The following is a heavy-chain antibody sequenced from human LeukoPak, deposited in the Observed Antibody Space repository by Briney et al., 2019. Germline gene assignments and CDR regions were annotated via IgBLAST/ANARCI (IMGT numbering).Heavy chain of an antibody. Sequence: PSQTLSLTCTVSGGSISSGSFYWSWIRQPPGKGLEWIAYIYDTGSTNYNPSLKSRVTIALDTSKTQFSLRLNSVTAADTAVYYCVRLSVVSPHRYFDLWGRGTLVTVSS. CDR1: GGSISSGSFY. CDR2: IYDTGST. V-gene: IGHV4-61*09. D-gene: IGHD4-23*01. J-gene: IGHJ2*01. CDR3: VRLSVVSPHRYFDL.